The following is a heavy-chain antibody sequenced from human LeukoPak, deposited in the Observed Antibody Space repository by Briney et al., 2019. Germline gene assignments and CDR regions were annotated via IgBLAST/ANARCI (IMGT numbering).Heavy chain of an antibody. J-gene: IGHJ4*02. Sequence: ASVKVSCKASGGTFSSYAISWVRQAPGQGLEWMGGIIPIFGTANYAQKFQGRVTITADESTSTAYMELSSLRSEDTAVYYCASENYYDSSGHFKAFFDYWGQGTLVTVSS. V-gene: IGHV1-69*13. CDR2: IIPIFGTA. CDR1: GGTFSSYA. CDR3: ASENYYDSSGHFKAFFDY. D-gene: IGHD3-22*01.